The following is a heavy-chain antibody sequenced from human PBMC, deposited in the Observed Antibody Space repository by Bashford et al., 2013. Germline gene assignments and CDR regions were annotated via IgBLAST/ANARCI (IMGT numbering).Heavy chain of an antibody. CDR2: IYSSGTT. J-gene: IGHJ4*02. CDR1: DGSISNYY. Sequence: SSETLSLTCTVSDGSISNYYWSWIRQPAGKGLEWIGRIYSSGTTNYNPSLKSRVTMSVDTSKNNLSLKLRSVTAADTAVYYCASGSSSWSAGNFDYWGQGTLVTVSS. CDR3: ASGSSSWSAGNFDY. V-gene: IGHV4-4*07. D-gene: IGHD6-13*01.